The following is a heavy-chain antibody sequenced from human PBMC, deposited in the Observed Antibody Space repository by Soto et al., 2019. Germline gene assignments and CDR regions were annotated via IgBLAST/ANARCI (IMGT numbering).Heavy chain of an antibody. CDR1: GDXFTNYF. J-gene: IGHJ6*02. CDR2: IYPGYSDN. CDR3: ARASGSDGMDV. V-gene: IGHV5-51*01. Sequence: EXLKISCNCSGDXFTNYFVLLVRQMPGKGLEWMGIIYPGYSDNRYRPSFQGKVTISSEESITTAYLQLTILKASDPAMYYCARASGSDGMDVWGQGTTVTVSS.